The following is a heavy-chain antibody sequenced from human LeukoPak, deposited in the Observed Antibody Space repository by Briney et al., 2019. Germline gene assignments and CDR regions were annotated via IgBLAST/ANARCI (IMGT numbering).Heavy chain of an antibody. CDR3: TTGEAAAPRDGN. V-gene: IGHV3-15*05. CDR2: IKKIRDGGTK. J-gene: IGHJ4*02. D-gene: IGHD1-26*01. CDR1: GFMFSDAW. Sequence: GGSLRLSCAASGFMFSDAWMSWVRQAPGKGLEWVGRIKKIRDGGTKDYAAPVKGRFTISRDDSDNTLYLQMNSLQTEDSAVYYCTTGEAAAPRDGNWGQGTLVTVSS.